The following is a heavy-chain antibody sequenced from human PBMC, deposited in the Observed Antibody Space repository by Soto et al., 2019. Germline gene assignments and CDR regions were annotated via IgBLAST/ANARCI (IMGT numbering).Heavy chain of an antibody. CDR2: IWNHGRED. Sequence: QVHLVESGGGVVQPGRSLRLSCAASGFHFSTYGMHWVRQAPGKGLEWVALIWNHGREDSYADSVKGRFTISRDNYKNTLWLQMNSLRDDDTAVYYCVRGPWLVGDVTSFDYWGQGSLVTVSS. J-gene: IGHJ4*02. V-gene: IGHV3-33*01. CDR1: GFHFSTYG. CDR3: VRGPWLVGDVTSFDY. D-gene: IGHD6-19*01.